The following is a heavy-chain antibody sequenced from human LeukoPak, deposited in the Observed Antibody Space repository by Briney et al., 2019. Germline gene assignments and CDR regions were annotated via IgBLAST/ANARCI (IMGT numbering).Heavy chain of an antibody. CDR1: GFTFSSYG. CDR3: AKDSADGSGSYYKYY. D-gene: IGHD3-10*01. V-gene: IGHV3-30*18. Sequence: PGRSLRLSCAASGFTFSSYGMHWVRQAPGKGLEWVAVISYDGSNKYYADSVKGRFTISRDNSKNTLYLQMNSLRAEDTAVYYCAKDSADGSGSYYKYYWGQGTLVTVSS. J-gene: IGHJ4*02. CDR2: ISYDGSNK.